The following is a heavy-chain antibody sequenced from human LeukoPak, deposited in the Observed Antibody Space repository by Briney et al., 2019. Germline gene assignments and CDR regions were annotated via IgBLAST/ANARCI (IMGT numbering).Heavy chain of an antibody. CDR3: ARDVVAAAGTWDY. D-gene: IGHD6-13*01. Sequence: PSETLSLTCTVSGGSISSYYWSWIRQPPGKGLEWIGYIYYSGSTNYNPSLKSRVTISVDTSKNQFSLKLSSVAAADTAVYYCARDVVAAAGTWDYWGQGTLVTVSS. CDR1: GGSISSYY. CDR2: IYYSGST. J-gene: IGHJ4*02. V-gene: IGHV4-59*12.